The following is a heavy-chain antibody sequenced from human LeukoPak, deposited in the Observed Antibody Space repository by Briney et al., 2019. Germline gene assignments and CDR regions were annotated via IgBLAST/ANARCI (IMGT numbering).Heavy chain of an antibody. D-gene: IGHD3-9*01. J-gene: IGHJ4*02. Sequence: GGSLRLSCAASGFTFCSHWMRWVRHVPGKGLVWVSRIYRDGRTTNYADSVMGRFTISRDNTRNTVYLQMSSLRPEDASVYYCTGDGHGTNVDEFDQWGQGTRVTVSS. CDR3: TGDGHGTNVDEFDQ. V-gene: IGHV3-74*01. CDR1: GFTFCSHW. CDR2: IYRDGRTT.